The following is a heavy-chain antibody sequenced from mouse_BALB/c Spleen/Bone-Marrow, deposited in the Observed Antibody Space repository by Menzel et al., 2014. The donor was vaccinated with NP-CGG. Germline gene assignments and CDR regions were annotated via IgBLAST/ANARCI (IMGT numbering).Heavy chain of an antibody. CDR3: ARYYYYAMVY. CDR2: IDPANGNT. J-gene: IGHJ4*01. Sequence: EVQLQQSGAELVKPGASVKLSCTASGFNIEDTYIHWVKQRPEQGLEWIGRIDPANGNTKYDPKFQGKATITADTSSNTAYLQLSSLTSEDTAVYYCARYYYYAMVYWGQGTSVTVSS. V-gene: IGHV14-3*02. CDR1: GFNIEDTY.